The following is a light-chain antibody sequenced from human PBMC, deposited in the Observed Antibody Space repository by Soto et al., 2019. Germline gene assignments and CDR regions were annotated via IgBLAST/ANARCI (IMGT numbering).Light chain of an antibody. Sequence: QSALTQPASVSGSPGQSITISCTGTSSDVGGYSYVSWYQQHPGKAPKLMIYDVSNRPSGVSNRFSGSKSGNTASLTISGLQAEDEADYYCSSYTSSSHVVFGGGTKLT. V-gene: IGLV2-14*01. CDR2: DVS. CDR3: SSYTSSSHVV. CDR1: SSDVGGYSY. J-gene: IGLJ2*01.